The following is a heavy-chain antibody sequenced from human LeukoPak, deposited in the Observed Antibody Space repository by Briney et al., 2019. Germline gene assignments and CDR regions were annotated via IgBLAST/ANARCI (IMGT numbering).Heavy chain of an antibody. J-gene: IGHJ4*02. D-gene: IGHD1-7*01. CDR3: ARVVGTDEGADY. Sequence: AGGSLRLSCAASGFTFRHYWMNWVRQASGKGRGWVANIKPDGSEKRYADSVKGRFTISRDNAENSLYLQMNSLRAEDTAVYYCARVVGTDEGADYWGQGTLVTVSS. CDR1: GFTFRHYW. V-gene: IGHV3-7*04. CDR2: IKPDGSEK.